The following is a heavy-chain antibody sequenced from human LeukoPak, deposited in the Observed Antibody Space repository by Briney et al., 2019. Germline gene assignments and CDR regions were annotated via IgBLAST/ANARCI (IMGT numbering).Heavy chain of an antibody. J-gene: IGHJ3*01. V-gene: IGHV3-30*04. CDR2: ISFDGSNK. D-gene: IGHD3-10*02. CDR1: GFTFSSYA. CDR3: AKFFTGEYVRAFDV. Sequence: GGSLRLSCAASGFTFSSYAMHWVRQAPGKGLEWVAVISFDGSNKYYADSVKGRFTISRDNSKNTLYLQMNSLRAEDTAVYYCAKFFTGEYVRAFDVWGQGTMVTVSS.